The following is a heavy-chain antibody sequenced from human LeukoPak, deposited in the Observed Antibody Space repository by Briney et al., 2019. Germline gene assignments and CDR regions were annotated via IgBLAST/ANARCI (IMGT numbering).Heavy chain of an antibody. CDR1: GSRFTSYW. V-gene: IGHV5-51*01. J-gene: IGHJ6*03. CDR3: ARHHSSFRTYSSSSGGDYYYYYMDV. Sequence: GASLKISCKGSGSRFTSYWIGWVRQMPGKGLEWMGIIYPGDSDTRYSPSFQGQVTISAAKSISTAYLQWSSLKASDTAMYYCARHHSSFRTYSSSSGGDYYYYYMDVWGKGTTVTVSS. CDR2: IYPGDSDT. D-gene: IGHD6-6*01.